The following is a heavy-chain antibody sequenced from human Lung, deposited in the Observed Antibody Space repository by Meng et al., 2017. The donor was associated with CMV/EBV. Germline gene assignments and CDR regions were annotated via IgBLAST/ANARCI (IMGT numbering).Heavy chain of an antibody. V-gene: IGHV4-61*01. CDR2: IYYSGST. J-gene: IGHJ4*02. Sequence: SETLSLTCNVSGGSVSSGSYYWSWIRQPPGKGLEWIGYIYYSGSTNYNPSLKSRVTISVDTSKNQFSLKLSSVTAADTAVYYCARGSGFLELPTNCGQGTLVTVSS. CDR3: ARGSGFLELPTN. CDR1: GGSVSSGSYY. D-gene: IGHD3-3*01.